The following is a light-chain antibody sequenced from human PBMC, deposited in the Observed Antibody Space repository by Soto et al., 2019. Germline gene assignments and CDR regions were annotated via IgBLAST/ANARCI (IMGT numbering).Light chain of an antibody. CDR2: DNN. CDR1: SSNIGNNY. CDR3: GTWDSAGV. V-gene: IGLV1-51*01. J-gene: IGLJ2*01. Sequence: QSVLTQPPSVSAAPAQKVTISCSGSSSNIGNNYVSWYQQLPGTAPKLLIYDNNKRPSGIPDRFSGSKSGTSATLGITGLQTGDEADYYCGTWDSAGVFGGGTKLTVL.